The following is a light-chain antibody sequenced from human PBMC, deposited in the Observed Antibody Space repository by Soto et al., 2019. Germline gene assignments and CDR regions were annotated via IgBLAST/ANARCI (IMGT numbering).Light chain of an antibody. CDR1: QSVSSD. J-gene: IGKJ4*01. V-gene: IGKV3-15*01. CDR2: GVS. CDR3: QQRF. Sequence: EIVMTQSPATLSVSPGERPTLSCRTSQSVSSDLAWYQQKPGQAPRLLMYGVSTRPTGIPARFSGSGSGTEFTLAISSLQSEDFAVYYCQQRFFGGGTKVDIK.